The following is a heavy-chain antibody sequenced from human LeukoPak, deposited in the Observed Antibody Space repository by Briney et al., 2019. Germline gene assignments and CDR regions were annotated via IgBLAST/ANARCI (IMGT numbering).Heavy chain of an antibody. V-gene: IGHV3-23*01. Sequence: GGSLRLSCAASGFTFSSYDMSWVRQAPGKRLEWVSSITLSGGNTFYADSVMGRFTVSRDNSKNTLYLQMNSLSAEDTAVYYCAKRGNPAVGHHYLDVWGKGTTVSVSS. J-gene: IGHJ6*03. CDR2: ITLSGGNT. CDR1: GFTFSSYD. D-gene: IGHD2-2*01. CDR3: AKRGNPAVGHHYLDV.